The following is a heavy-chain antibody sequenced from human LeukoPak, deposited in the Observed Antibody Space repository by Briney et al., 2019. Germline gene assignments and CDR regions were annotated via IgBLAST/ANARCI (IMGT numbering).Heavy chain of an antibody. Sequence: ASVKVPCKASGYTFTCYYMHWVRQAPGQGLEWMGWINPNSGGTNYAQKFQGRVTMTRDTSISTAYMELSRLRSDDTAVYYCARDVGLNYFDYWGQGTLVTVSS. CDR2: INPNSGGT. CDR1: GYTFTCYY. J-gene: IGHJ4*02. CDR3: ARDVGLNYFDY. D-gene: IGHD1-26*01. V-gene: IGHV1-2*02.